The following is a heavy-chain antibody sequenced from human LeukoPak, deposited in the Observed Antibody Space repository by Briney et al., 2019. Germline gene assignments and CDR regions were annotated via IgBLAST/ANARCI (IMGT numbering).Heavy chain of an antibody. CDR1: GYTFTGYY. Sequence: GASVKVSCKASGYTFTGYYMHWVRQAPGQGLEWMGWINPNSGGTNYAQKFQGRVTMTRDTSISTAYMELSRLRSDDTAVYYCATLDCSSTSCPGFFDYWGQGTLVTVSS. CDR2: INPNSGGT. J-gene: IGHJ4*02. D-gene: IGHD2-2*01. V-gene: IGHV1-2*02. CDR3: ATLDCSSTSCPGFFDY.